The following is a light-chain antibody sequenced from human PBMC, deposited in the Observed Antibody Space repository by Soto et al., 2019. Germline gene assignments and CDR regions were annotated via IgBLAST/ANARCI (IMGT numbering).Light chain of an antibody. V-gene: IGKV1-5*03. CDR3: QQYSSYSA. J-gene: IGKJ1*01. CDR1: QSISSW. CDR2: KAS. Sequence: DIQMTQSPSTLSASVGDRVTITCRASQSISSWLAWYQQKPGKAPKLLIYKASNLESGVPSRFSGSGSGTEFTLTINSLQPDDFATYYCQQYSSYSAFGQGTKVEIK.